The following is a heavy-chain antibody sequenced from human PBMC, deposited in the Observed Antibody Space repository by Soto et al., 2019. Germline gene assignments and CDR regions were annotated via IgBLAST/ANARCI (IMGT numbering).Heavy chain of an antibody. CDR3: AGVFLSCSGLKVYLGF. D-gene: IGHD6-25*01. V-gene: IGHV4-4*02. CDR2: IYYTGAT. CDR1: SGSISTGNW. J-gene: IGHJ4*02. Sequence: QVELQESGPRLVKSSGTLSLTCEVSSGSISTGNWWSWVRQPPGKGLEWIGEIYYTGATNYNPSLKSRVTKTIEQAKDQFSLILTSATAAETGGYYWAGVFLSCSGLKVYLGFWGQGILVSVSS.